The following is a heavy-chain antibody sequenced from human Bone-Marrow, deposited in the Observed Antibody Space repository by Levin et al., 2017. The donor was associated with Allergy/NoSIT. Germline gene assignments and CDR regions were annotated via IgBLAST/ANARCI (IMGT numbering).Heavy chain of an antibody. CDR1: GFSITSDHS. V-gene: IGHV4-38-2*02. J-gene: IGHJ3*02. CDR2: MYHTGAT. CDR3: VREKVGYFDI. Sequence: SETLSLTCAVSGFSITSDHSWSWIRQSPGKGLEWIGSMYHTGATYYNPSLKGRVTKSRDTSKNAFYLSLSSVTAADTAMYYCVREKVGYFDIWGQGIMVVVPT. D-gene: IGHD3-22*01.